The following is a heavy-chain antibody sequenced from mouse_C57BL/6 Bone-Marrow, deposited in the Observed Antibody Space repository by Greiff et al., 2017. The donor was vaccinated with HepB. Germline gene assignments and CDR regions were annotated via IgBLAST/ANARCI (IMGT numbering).Heavy chain of an antibody. CDR1: GYSITSGYE. Sequence: EVKLVESGPGMVKPSQSLSLTCTVTGYSITSGYEWHWIRHFPGNKLEWMGYISYSGSTNYNPSLKSRISITHDTSKNHFFLKLNSVTTEDTATYYCARDEGYYFDYWGQGTTLTVSS. CDR2: ISYSGST. CDR3: ARDEGYYFDY. J-gene: IGHJ2*01. V-gene: IGHV3-1*01.